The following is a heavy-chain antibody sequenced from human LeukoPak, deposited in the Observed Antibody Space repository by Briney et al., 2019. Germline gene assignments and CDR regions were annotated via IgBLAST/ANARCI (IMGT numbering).Heavy chain of an antibody. CDR3: ARGGYDSSGYSEGYYMDV. D-gene: IGHD3-22*01. V-gene: IGHV1-18*01. J-gene: IGHJ6*03. CDR2: ISAYNGNT. Sequence: ASVKVSCKASGYTFTSYGISWVRQAPGQGLEWMGWISAYNGNTNYAQKLQGRVTMTTDTSTSTAYMELRSLRSDDTAVYYCARGGYDSSGYSEGYYMDVWGKGTTVTISS. CDR1: GYTFTSYG.